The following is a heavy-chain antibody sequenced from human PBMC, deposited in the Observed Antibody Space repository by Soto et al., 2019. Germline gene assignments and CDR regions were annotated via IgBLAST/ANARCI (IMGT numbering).Heavy chain of an antibody. CDR2: IKSKTDGGTT. Sequence: GGSLRLSCAASGFTFSNAWMSWVRQAPGKGLEWVGRIKSKTDGGTTDYAAPVKGRFTISRDDSKNTLYLQMNSLKTEDTAGYYCTTDPGPIAAAGTVDYWGQGTLVTVSS. V-gene: IGHV3-15*01. CDR3: TTDPGPIAAAGTVDY. D-gene: IGHD6-13*01. CDR1: GFTFSNAW. J-gene: IGHJ4*02.